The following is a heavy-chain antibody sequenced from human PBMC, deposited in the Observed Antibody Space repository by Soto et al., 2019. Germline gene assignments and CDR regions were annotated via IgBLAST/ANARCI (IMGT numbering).Heavy chain of an antibody. J-gene: IGHJ3*02. V-gene: IGHV4-34*01. CDR1: GGSFSGYY. CDR3: ARITGDPSDAFDI. CDR2: INHSGST. D-gene: IGHD7-27*01. Sequence: SETLSLTCAVYGGSFSGYYWSWIRQPPRKGLEWIGEINHSGSTNYNPSLKSRVTISVDTPKNQFSLKLSSVTAADTDVYYCARITGDPSDAFDIWGQGTMVTVSS.